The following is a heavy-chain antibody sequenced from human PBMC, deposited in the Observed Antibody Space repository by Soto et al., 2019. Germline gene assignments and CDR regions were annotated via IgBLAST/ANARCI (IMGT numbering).Heavy chain of an antibody. CDR3: ARHAVHSSAFTDY. V-gene: IGHV4-59*08. D-gene: IGHD6-19*01. J-gene: IGHJ4*02. CDR1: GGSISSYY. CDR2: IYYSGST. Sequence: PSATLSLTCTLSGGSISSYYWSWIRQPPGKGLEWIGYIYYSGSTNYNPSLKGRVTLSVDTSKNQFSLKLSSVTAADTAVYYCARHAVHSSAFTDYWGQGTRVTVSS.